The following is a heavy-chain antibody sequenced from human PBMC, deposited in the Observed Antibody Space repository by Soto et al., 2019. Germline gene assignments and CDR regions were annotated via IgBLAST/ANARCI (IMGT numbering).Heavy chain of an antibody. J-gene: IGHJ6*02. Sequence: QVQPVESGGGVVQPGRSLRLSCAASGFTFSSYAMHWVRQAPGKGLEWVAVISYDGSNKYYADSVKGRFTISRDNSKNTLYLQMNSLRAEDTAVYYCARGYCTNGVCYYYYGMDVWGQGTTVTVSS. CDR3: ARGYCTNGVCYYYYGMDV. CDR2: ISYDGSNK. CDR1: GFTFSSYA. D-gene: IGHD2-8*01. V-gene: IGHV3-30-3*01.